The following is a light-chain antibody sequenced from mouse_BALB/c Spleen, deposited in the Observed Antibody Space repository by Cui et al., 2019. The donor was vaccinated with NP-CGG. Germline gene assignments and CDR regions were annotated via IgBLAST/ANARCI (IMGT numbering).Light chain of an antibody. CDR3: ALWYSNHWV. J-gene: IGLJ1*01. CDR2: GTN. V-gene: IGLV1*01. CDR1: TGAVTTSNY. Sequence: QAVVTQESALTPSPGETVTLTCRSSTGAVTTSNYANWVQEKPDHLFTGLIGGTNNRAPGVPATFSGSLIGDKAALTITGAQTEDEAIYFCALWYSNHWVFGGGTKLTVL.